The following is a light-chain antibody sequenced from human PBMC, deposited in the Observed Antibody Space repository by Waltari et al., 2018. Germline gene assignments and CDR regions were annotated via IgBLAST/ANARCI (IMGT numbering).Light chain of an antibody. CDR3: ATWDGSQRV. CDR1: NFNIGINS. CDR2: GND. Sequence: QSVVTQPPSASGTPGQRVTISCSGSNFNIGINSVCWFQQLPGTAPKLLIYGNDHRPSGVPDRFSGSKSGTSASLAISGLQSEDEADYYCATWDGSQRVFGTGTKVTVL. V-gene: IGLV1-44*01. J-gene: IGLJ1*01.